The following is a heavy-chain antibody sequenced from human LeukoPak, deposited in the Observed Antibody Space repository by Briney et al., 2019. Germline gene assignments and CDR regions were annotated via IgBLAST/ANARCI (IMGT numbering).Heavy chain of an antibody. D-gene: IGHD3-22*01. CDR2: ISYDGSNK. Sequence: GGSLRLSCAASGFTFSSYGMHWVRQAPGKGLEWVAVISYDGSNKYYADSVKGRFTISRDNSKNTLYLQMNCLRAEDTAVYYCARESHYYDSSGYSIDYWGQGTLVTVSS. J-gene: IGHJ4*02. V-gene: IGHV3-30*03. CDR1: GFTFSSYG. CDR3: ARESHYYDSSGYSIDY.